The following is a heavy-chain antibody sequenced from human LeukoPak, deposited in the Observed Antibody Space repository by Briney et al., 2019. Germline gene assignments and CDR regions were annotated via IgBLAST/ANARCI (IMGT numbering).Heavy chain of an antibody. D-gene: IGHD1-26*01. J-gene: IGHJ4*02. CDR2: IYSSGST. CDR1: GGSISSGSYY. CDR3: ARAFVGATSARYFDY. Sequence: SQTLSLTCTVSGGSISSGSYYWRWIRQPAGRGLEWIVRIYSSGSTNYNPSLKSRVTISVDTSKNQFSLKLSSVTAADTAVYYCARAFVGATSARYFDYWGQGTLVTVSS. V-gene: IGHV4-61*02.